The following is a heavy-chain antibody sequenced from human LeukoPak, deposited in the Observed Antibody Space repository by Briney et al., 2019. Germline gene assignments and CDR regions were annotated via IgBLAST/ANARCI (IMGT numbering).Heavy chain of an antibody. J-gene: IGHJ5*02. CDR1: GGSISSSSYY. Sequence: SETLSLTCTVSGGSISSSSYYWGWIRHPPGKGLEWIGSIYYSGSTYYNPSLKSRVTISVDTSKNQFSLKLSSVTAADTAVYYCARLIDIVLMVYAGWFDPWGQGTLVTVSS. V-gene: IGHV4-39*01. CDR3: ARLIDIVLMVYAGWFDP. CDR2: IYYSGST. D-gene: IGHD2-8*01.